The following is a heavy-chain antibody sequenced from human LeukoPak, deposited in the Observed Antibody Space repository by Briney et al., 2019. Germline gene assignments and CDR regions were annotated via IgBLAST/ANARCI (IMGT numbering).Heavy chain of an antibody. Sequence: RTGGSLRLSCAASGFTFSSYAMSWVRQAPGKGLEWVSAISGSGGSTYYADSVKGRFSISRDNSKDTLYLQMNSLRAEDTAVYYCAKDIGQRRDGYNHPTDYWGQGTLVTVSS. D-gene: IGHD5-24*01. CDR2: ISGSGGST. V-gene: IGHV3-23*01. J-gene: IGHJ4*02. CDR1: GFTFSSYA. CDR3: AKDIGQRRDGYNHPTDY.